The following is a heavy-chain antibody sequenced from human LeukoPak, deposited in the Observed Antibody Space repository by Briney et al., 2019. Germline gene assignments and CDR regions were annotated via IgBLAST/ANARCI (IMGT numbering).Heavy chain of an antibody. J-gene: IGHJ5*02. CDR3: ARGQASQTSFWFDP. V-gene: IGHV4-34*01. Sequence: SETLSLTCAVCGGSFSGYYWSWIRQPPGKGLEWIGEINHSGSTNYNPSLKSRVTISVDTSKNQFSLKLSSVTAADTAVYYCARGQASQTSFWFDPWGQGTLVTVSS. CDR1: GGSFSGYY. CDR2: INHSGST. D-gene: IGHD6-6*01.